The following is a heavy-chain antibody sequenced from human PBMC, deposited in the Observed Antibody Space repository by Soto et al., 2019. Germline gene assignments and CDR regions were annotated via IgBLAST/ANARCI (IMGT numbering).Heavy chain of an antibody. J-gene: IGHJ6*02. CDR1: GYTFTNYG. V-gene: IGHV1-18*01. CDR2: ISGDNGNK. Sequence: QVQVVQSGDKVKKPGASVKVSCKASGYTFTNYGFSWVRQAPGQGLDWMGWISGDNGNKKYAEKCQGRVTMTTDTSTSTAQMELRSLRSDDTAVYYCAREGQAPYYYYGMDVWGQGTAVTVSS. CDR3: AREGQAPYYYYGMDV.